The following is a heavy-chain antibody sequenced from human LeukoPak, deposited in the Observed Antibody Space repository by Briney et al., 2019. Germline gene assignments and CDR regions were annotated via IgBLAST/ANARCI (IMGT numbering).Heavy chain of an antibody. CDR3: AKDRSCINGVCHGDFDY. J-gene: IGHJ4*02. CDR1: GFIFSSYG. Sequence: GGSLRLSCAASGFIFSSYGMSWVRGAPGKGLEWVSTFSGSGGSTYYADSVKGLFTISRDNSKNTVYLQMNSLRAEDTAVYYCAKDRSCINGVCHGDFDYWGQGTLVTVSS. CDR2: FSGSGGST. D-gene: IGHD2-8*01. V-gene: IGHV3-23*01.